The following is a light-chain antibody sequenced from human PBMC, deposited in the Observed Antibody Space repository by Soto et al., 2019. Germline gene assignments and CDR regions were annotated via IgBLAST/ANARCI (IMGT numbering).Light chain of an antibody. CDR2: GST. CDR3: QSYDSSLSAWV. Sequence: QSVPTQPPSVSGAPGQRVTISCTGSSSNIGAGYHVHWYQQLPGTAPKLLIYGSTNRPSGVPDRFSGSKSGTSASLAITGLQAEDEADYYCQSYDSSLSAWVFGGGTKVTVL. V-gene: IGLV1-40*01. CDR1: SSNIGAGYH. J-gene: IGLJ3*02.